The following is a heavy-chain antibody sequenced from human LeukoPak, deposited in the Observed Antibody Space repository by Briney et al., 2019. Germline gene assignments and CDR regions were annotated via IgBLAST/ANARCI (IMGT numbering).Heavy chain of an antibody. V-gene: IGHV3-7*01. D-gene: IGHD1-1*01. J-gene: IGHJ4*02. CDR3: ARLGTGTCARGY. CDR1: GFTFSSYW. CDR2: IKKDGSEK. Sequence: GGSLRLSCAASGFTFSSYWMSWVRQAPGKGLEWVANIKKDGSEKYYVDSMKGRFAISRDNAKKSLYLQMNSLRAEDTAVYYCARLGTGTCARGYWGQGTLVTVSS.